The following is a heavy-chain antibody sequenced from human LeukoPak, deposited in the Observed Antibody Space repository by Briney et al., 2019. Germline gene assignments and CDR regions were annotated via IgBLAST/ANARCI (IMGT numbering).Heavy chain of an antibody. CDR3: ARSTVTRAFYYYYGMDV. CDR1: GDSISTYY. D-gene: IGHD4-17*01. J-gene: IGHJ6*02. CDR2: IYYSGST. Sequence: SETLSLTCTVSGDSISTYYWSWIRQPPGKGLEWIGYIYYSGSTNYNPSLKSRVTISVDTSKNQFSLKLSSVTAADTAVYYCARSTVTRAFYYYYGMDVWGQGTTVTVSS. V-gene: IGHV4-59*01.